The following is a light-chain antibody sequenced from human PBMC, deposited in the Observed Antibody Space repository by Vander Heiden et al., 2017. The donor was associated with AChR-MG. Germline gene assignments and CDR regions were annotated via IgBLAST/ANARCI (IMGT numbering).Light chain of an antibody. CDR1: QSISST. CDR3: QQYNKWPQT. V-gene: IGKV3D-15*01. J-gene: IGKJ1*01. CDR2: GAS. Sequence: EIVMTQSPATLSVSPGERATLSCRASQSISSTLAWYQHKPGQAPRLLIYGASIRATDIPDRFSGSGSGTDFTLTISSLQSEDVAVYYCQQYNKWPQTFGQGTKVEV.